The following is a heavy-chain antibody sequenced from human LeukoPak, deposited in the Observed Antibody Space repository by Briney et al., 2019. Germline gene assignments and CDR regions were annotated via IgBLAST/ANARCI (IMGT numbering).Heavy chain of an antibody. D-gene: IGHD4-17*01. J-gene: IGHJ6*03. CDR2: IYYSGST. CDR3: ARHHGDYGLPNYYMDV. CDR1: GGSLRSSSYY. Sequence: SETLSVTGAVYGGSLRSSSYYWGRTRPPPGKGMEWIGGIYYSGSTYYNPSLKRRVTISVDTSKNQFSLTLSPFTAEDTAVYYCARHHGDYGLPNYYMDVWGKGTTVTVSS. V-gene: IGHV4-39*01.